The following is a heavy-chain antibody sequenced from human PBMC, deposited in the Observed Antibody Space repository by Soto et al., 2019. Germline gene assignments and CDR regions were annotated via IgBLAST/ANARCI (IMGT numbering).Heavy chain of an antibody. Sequence: SVKVSCKASGGTFAKYDINWVRQAPGQGLEWMGGIIPIFGTTNYAEKFQDRVTITADESTSTAYMELRSLTSEDTAVYYCARLGCSNGVCYKFGQWGQGTLVTVPQ. V-gene: IGHV1-69*13. CDR1: GGTFAKYD. CDR3: ARLGCSNGVCYKFGQ. J-gene: IGHJ4*02. D-gene: IGHD2-8*01. CDR2: IIPIFGTT.